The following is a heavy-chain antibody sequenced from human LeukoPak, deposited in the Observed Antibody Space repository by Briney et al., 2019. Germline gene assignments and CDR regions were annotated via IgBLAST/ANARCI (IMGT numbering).Heavy chain of an antibody. CDR3: AKDLDCSSTSCYPDY. CDR2: ISGSGGST. Sequence: AGGSLRLSCAASGFTFSSYGMHWVRQAPGKGLEWVSAISGSGGSTYYADSVKGRFTISRDNSKNTLYLQMNSLRAEDTAVYYCAKDLDCSSTSCYPDYWGQGTLVTVSS. V-gene: IGHV3-23*01. D-gene: IGHD2-2*01. J-gene: IGHJ4*02. CDR1: GFTFSSYG.